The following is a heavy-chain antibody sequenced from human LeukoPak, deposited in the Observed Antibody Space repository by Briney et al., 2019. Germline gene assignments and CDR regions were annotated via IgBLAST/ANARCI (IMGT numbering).Heavy chain of an antibody. V-gene: IGHV4-34*01. CDR1: GGSFSGYY. CDR3: ASTERCSTTCPLDF. Sequence: PSETLSLTCSVYGGSFSGYYWIWIRQPPGKGLEWLGEINHSGSTNYNPSLKSRVTISLDTSKTQFSLKLRTGTTADTAVYYCASTERCSTTCPLDFWGQGTLVTVSS. CDR2: INHSGST. J-gene: IGHJ4*02. D-gene: IGHD2-2*01.